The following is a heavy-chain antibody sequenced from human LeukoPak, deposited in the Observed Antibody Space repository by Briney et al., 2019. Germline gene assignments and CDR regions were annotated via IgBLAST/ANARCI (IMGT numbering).Heavy chain of an antibody. CDR1: GFTFSSYS. V-gene: IGHV3-48*01. J-gene: IGHJ4*02. D-gene: IGHD2-2*01. CDR3: ARGNIVVVPAASCYFDC. CDR2: ISSSSSTI. Sequence: GGSLRLSCAASGFTFSSYSMNWVRQAPGKGLEWVSYISSSSSTIYYADSVKGRFTISRDNAKNSLYLQMNSLRAEDTAVYYCARGNIVVVPAASCYFDCWGQGTLVTVSS.